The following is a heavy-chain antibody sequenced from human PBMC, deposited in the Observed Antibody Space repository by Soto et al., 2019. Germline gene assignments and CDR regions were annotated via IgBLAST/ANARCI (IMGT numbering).Heavy chain of an antibody. V-gene: IGHV3-33*01. CDR1: GFTFSNYG. CDR3: ARDDEYSGNGMDV. Sequence: QVQLVESGGGVVQPGRSLRLSCAASGFTFSNYGMHWVRQAPGKGLEWVAVILNDGSNRYHADSVKDRFTISRDNSKNMLYLQRNSRRAEDTAVYYCARDDEYSGNGMDVWGQGTTVTVS. J-gene: IGHJ6*02. D-gene: IGHD3-10*01. CDR2: ILNDGSNR.